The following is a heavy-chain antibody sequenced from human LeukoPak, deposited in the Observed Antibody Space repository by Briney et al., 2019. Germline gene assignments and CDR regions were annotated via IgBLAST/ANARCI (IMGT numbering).Heavy chain of an antibody. CDR2: IYSGGST. CDR1: GFSVRSQY. J-gene: IGHJ4*02. D-gene: IGHD4-17*01. V-gene: IGHV3-53*01. Sequence: GGSLRLSCAASGFSVRSQYMSWVRQAPGKGLEWVSVIYSGGSTYYADSVRGRFTISRDNSKNTQYLQMNSLRAEDTAVYYCAGRPHGDHPYFDYWGQGTLVTVSP. CDR3: AGRPHGDHPYFDY.